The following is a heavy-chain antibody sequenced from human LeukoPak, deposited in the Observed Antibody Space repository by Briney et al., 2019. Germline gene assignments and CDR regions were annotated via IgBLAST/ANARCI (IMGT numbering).Heavy chain of an antibody. V-gene: IGHV4-34*01. CDR2: INHSGST. D-gene: IGHD6-19*01. CDR3: ASPRFSSGWYYFDY. J-gene: IGHJ4*02. CDR1: GGSFSGYY. Sequence: SETLSLTCAVYGGSFSGYYWSWIRQPPGKGLEWIGEINHSGSTNYNPSLKSRVTISVDTSKNQFSLKLSSVTAADTAVYYCASPRFSSGWYYFDYWGQGTLVTVSS.